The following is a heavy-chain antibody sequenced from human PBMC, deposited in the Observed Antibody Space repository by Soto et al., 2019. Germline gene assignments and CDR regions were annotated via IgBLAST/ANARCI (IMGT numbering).Heavy chain of an antibody. V-gene: IGHV4-4*07. Sequence: SETLSLTCTVSGGSISSYYWSWIRQPAGKGLEWIGRIYTSGSTNYNPSLKSRVTMSVDTSKNQFSLKLSSVTAADTAVYYCARDGPLAYCGGDCYSDNWFDPWGQGTLVTVSS. J-gene: IGHJ5*02. CDR2: IYTSGST. CDR1: GGSISSYY. CDR3: ARDGPLAYCGGDCYSDNWFDP. D-gene: IGHD2-21*02.